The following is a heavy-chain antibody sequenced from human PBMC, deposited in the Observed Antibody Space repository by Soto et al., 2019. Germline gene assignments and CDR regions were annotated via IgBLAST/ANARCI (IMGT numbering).Heavy chain of an antibody. Sequence: SETLSLTCTVSGGSISSGGYYWSWIRQHPGKGLEWIGYIYYSGGTYYNPSLKSRVTISVDTSKNQFSLKLSSVTAADTAVYYCARVEQLARNYYYYYGMDVWGQGTTVTVSS. V-gene: IGHV4-31*02. D-gene: IGHD6-13*01. CDR2: IYYSGGT. J-gene: IGHJ6*02. CDR3: ARVEQLARNYYYYYGMDV. CDR1: GGSISSGGYY.